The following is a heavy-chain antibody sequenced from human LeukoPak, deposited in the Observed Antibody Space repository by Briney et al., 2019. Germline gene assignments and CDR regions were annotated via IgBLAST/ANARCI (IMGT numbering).Heavy chain of an antibody. V-gene: IGHV3-7*05. CDR1: GFTFSSYW. CDR2: IKQDGSEK. D-gene: IGHD6-13*01. Sequence: PGGSLRLSCAASGFTFSSYWMSWVRQAPGKGLEWVANIKQDGSEKYYVDSVKGRFTISRDNAKNLLYLQMNSLRAEDTAVYYCARGRSIAAAGADYFGYWGQGTLVTVSS. CDR3: ARGRSIAAAGADYFGY. J-gene: IGHJ4*02.